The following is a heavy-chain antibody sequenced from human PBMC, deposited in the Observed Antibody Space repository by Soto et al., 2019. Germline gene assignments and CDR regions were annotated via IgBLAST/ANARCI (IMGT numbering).Heavy chain of an antibody. Sequence: QVQLVQSGAEVKKPGASVKVSCRASGYTFTHYGITWVRQAPGQGLEWLGWINPDNRGKHTVQRLPDRLTVTTDSSTTTAYMELRSLIYAATAVYYCANALDYGVRYWYFYLWGRGTLVTVSS. CDR2: INPDNRGK. J-gene: IGHJ2*01. CDR3: ANALDYGVRYWYFYL. D-gene: IGHD4-17*01. V-gene: IGHV1-18*01. CDR1: GYTFTHYG.